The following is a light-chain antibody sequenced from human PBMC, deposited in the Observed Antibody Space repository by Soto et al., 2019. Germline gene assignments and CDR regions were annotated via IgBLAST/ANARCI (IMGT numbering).Light chain of an antibody. Sequence: IQLTQSPSSLSASVGDRVTVTCRASDDITNYLAWYQQKAGKAPKLLIYDASTLYSGVPSRFSGSGSGTDFTLTISSLEPEDFAVYYCQQRTNWPPITFGQG. CDR3: QQRTNWPPIT. CDR2: DAS. V-gene: IGKV1-9*01. J-gene: IGKJ5*01. CDR1: DDITNY.